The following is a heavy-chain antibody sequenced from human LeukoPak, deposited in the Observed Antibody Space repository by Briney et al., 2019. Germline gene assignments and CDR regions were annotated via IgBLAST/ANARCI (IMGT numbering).Heavy chain of an antibody. D-gene: IGHD3-10*01. CDR3: ATTKTMVRGVITFDY. Sequence: EASVKVSCKASGGTLSSYAISWVRQAPGQGLEWMGGIIPIFGTANYAQKFQGRVTITADESTSTAYMELSSLRSEDTAVYYCATTKTMVRGVITFDYWGQGTLVTVSS. CDR2: IIPIFGTA. V-gene: IGHV1-69*13. CDR1: GGTLSSYA. J-gene: IGHJ4*02.